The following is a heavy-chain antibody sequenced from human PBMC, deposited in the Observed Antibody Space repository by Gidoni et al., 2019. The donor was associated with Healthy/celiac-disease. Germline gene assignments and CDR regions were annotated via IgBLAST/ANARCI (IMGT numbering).Heavy chain of an antibody. V-gene: IGHV4-34*01. CDR1: GGSFSGYY. CDR2: INHSGST. CDR3: ARGRRPIAVTAFLDY. Sequence: QVQLQQWGPGRLKPSENLSPTGAVHGGSFSGYYWSWTRQPPGKGLEWIGEINHSGSTHYNPSLKRRVTISVDTSKNQFSLKLSSVTAADAAVYYCARGRRPIAVTAFLDYWGQGTLVTVSS. D-gene: IGHD4-17*01. J-gene: IGHJ4*02.